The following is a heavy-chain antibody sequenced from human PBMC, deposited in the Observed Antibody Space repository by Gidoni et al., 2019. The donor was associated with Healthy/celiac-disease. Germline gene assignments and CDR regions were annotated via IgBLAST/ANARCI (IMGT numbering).Heavy chain of an antibody. D-gene: IGHD6-6*01. J-gene: IGHJ6*02. CDR2: IIPSFGTA. V-gene: IGHV1-69*01. CDR3: ARDRNGQLDVYYYYYGMDV. Sequence: QVQLVQSGAEVKKPGSSVKVSCKASGGTFSSYAISWVRQAPGQGLEWMGGIIPSFGTANYAQKFQGRVTITADESTSTAYMELSSLRSEDTAVYYCARDRNGQLDVYYYYYGMDVWGQGTTVTVSS. CDR1: GGTFSSYA.